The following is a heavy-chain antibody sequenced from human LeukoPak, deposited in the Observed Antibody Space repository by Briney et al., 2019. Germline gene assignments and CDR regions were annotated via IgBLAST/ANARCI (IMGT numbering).Heavy chain of an antibody. CDR1: GGTFSSYA. CDR3: ARDSEWLRWFDP. CDR2: IIPILGTA. D-gene: IGHD6-19*01. J-gene: IGHJ5*02. Sequence: SVKVSCKASGGTFSSYAISWVRQAPGQGLEWMGRIIPILGTANYAQKFQGRVTITTDESTSTAYMELSSLRSEDTAVYYCARDSEWLRWFDPWGQGTLVTVSS. V-gene: IGHV1-69*11.